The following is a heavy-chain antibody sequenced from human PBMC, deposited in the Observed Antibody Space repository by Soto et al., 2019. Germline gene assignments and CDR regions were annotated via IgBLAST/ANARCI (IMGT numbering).Heavy chain of an antibody. CDR3: ARGSVMTTVTNYNFDY. CDR2: ISSSSSYI. D-gene: IGHD4-17*01. Sequence: PGGSLRLSCAASGFTFSSYSMNWVRQAPGKGLEWVSSISSSSSYIYYADSVKGRFTISRDNAKNSLYLQMNSLRAEDTAVYYCARGSVMTTVTNYNFDYWGQGTLVTVSS. J-gene: IGHJ4*02. CDR1: GFTFSSYS. V-gene: IGHV3-21*01.